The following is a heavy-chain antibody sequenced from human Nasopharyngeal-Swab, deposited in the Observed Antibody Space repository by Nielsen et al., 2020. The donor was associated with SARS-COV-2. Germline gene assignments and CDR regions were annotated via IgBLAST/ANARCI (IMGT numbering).Heavy chain of an antibody. V-gene: IGHV4-39*01. CDR2: IYYSGST. D-gene: IGHD3-3*01. Sequence: SETLSLTCTVSGGSISSSSYYWGWIRQPPGKGLEWIGSIYYSGSTYYNPSLKSRVTISVDTSKNQFSLKLSSVTAADTAVYYCARGGLGVVTHDAFDIWGQGTMVTVSS. CDR1: GGSISSSSYY. J-gene: IGHJ3*02. CDR3: ARGGLGVVTHDAFDI.